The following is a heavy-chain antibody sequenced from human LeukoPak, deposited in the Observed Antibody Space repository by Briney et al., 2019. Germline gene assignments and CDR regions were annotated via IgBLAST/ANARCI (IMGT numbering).Heavy chain of an antibody. V-gene: IGHV3-11*01. J-gene: IGHJ4*02. CDR2: ISSSGSTI. CDR3: VKKGQADDDGKPD. CDR1: GFTFSDYY. D-gene: IGHD1-1*01. Sequence: PGGSLRLSCAASGFTFSDYYMSWIRQAPGKGLEGVSYISSSGSTIYYADSVKGRFTISRDNSKNTLYLQMNNLRADDTAVYYCVKKGQADDDGKPDWGQGTLVTVSS.